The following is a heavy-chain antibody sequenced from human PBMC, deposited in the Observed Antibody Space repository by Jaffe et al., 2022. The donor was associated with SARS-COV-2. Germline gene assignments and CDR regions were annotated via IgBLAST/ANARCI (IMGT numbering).Heavy chain of an antibody. CDR2: ISYDGSNK. V-gene: IGHV3-30*18. Sequence: QVQLVESGGGVVQPGRSLRLSCAASGFTFSSYGMHWVRQAPGKGLEWVAVISYDGSNKYYADSVKGRFTISRDNSKNTLYLQMNSLRAEDTAVYYCAKDISAGTTGMDYYYYGMDVWGQGTTVTVSS. CDR3: AKDISAGTTGMDYYYYGMDV. J-gene: IGHJ6*02. CDR1: GFTFSSYG. D-gene: IGHD1-7*01.